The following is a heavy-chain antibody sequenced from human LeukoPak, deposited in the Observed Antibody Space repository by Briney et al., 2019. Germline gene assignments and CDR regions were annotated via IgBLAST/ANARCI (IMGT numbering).Heavy chain of an antibody. CDR1: GGTFSSYA. D-gene: IGHD3-9*01. Sequence: SVKVSCKASGGTFSSYAISRVRQAPGQGLEWMGRIIPILGIANYAQKFQGRVTITADKSTSTAYMELSSLRSEDTAVYYCARVRKYYDILTGPYYYYGMDVWGQGTTVTVSS. J-gene: IGHJ6*02. CDR2: IIPILGIA. V-gene: IGHV1-69*04. CDR3: ARVRKYYDILTGPYYYYGMDV.